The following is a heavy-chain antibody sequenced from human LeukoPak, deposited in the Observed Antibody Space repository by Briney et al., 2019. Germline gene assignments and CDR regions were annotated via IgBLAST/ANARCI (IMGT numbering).Heavy chain of an antibody. Sequence: SETLSLTCAVYGGSFSGYYWSWIRQPPGKGLEWIGEINHSGSTNYNPSLKSRVTISVDTSKNQFSLKLSSVTAADTAVYYCARRRLSGIAARLGDDAFDIWGQGTMVTVSS. CDR2: INHSGST. V-gene: IGHV4-34*01. D-gene: IGHD6-6*01. CDR3: ARRRLSGIAARLGDDAFDI. CDR1: GGSFSGYY. J-gene: IGHJ3*02.